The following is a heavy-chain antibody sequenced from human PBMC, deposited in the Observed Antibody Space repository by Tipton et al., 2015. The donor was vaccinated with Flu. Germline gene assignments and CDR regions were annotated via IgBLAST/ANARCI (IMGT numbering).Heavy chain of an antibody. CDR3: ARELNYGMDV. CDR2: IYYSGRT. CDR1: GGSISRYY. V-gene: IGHV4-59*01. Sequence: TLSLTCTVSGGSISRYYWSWIRQPPGKGLEWIGYIYYSGRTNYNPSLKSRVTISVDTSKNQFSLKLSSVTAADTAVYYCARELNYGMDVWGQGTTVTVSS. J-gene: IGHJ6*02.